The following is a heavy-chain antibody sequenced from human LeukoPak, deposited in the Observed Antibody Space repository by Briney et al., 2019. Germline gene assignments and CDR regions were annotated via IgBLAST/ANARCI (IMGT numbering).Heavy chain of an antibody. Sequence: SETLSLTCTVSGGSISSYYWSWIRQPPGKGLEWIGYIYYSGSTNYNPSLESRVTISVDTSKNQFSLKLSSVTAADTAVYYCARGGSSDYVWGSYNYFDYWGQETLVTVSS. CDR1: GGSISSYY. J-gene: IGHJ4*02. CDR3: ARGGSSDYVWGSYNYFDY. V-gene: IGHV4-59*12. D-gene: IGHD3-16*01. CDR2: IYYSGST.